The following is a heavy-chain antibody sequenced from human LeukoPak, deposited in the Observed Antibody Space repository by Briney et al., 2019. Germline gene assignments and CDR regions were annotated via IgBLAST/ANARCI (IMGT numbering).Heavy chain of an antibody. CDR1: GGSTSSSSYY. Sequence: SETLSLTCTVSGGSTSSSSYYWGWIRQPPGKGLEWIGSIYYSGSTYYNPSLKSRVTISVDTSKNQFSLKVNSVTAADTAMYYCVRQDYGDCGGRYWGQGALVTVSS. V-gene: IGHV4-39*01. D-gene: IGHD4-17*01. CDR2: IYYSGST. J-gene: IGHJ4*02. CDR3: VRQDYGDCGGRY.